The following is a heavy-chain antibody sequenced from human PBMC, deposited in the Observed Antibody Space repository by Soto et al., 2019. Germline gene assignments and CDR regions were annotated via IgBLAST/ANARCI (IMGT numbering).Heavy chain of an antibody. V-gene: IGHV1-69*01. Sequence: QVQLVQSGAEVKKPGSSVKVSCKASGGTFSSYAISWVRQAPGQGLEWMGGIIPIFGTANYAQKFQGRVTINADESTSTAYMELSSLRSEDTAVYYCASNYYDSSGYYYYYYGMDVWGQGTTVTVSS. D-gene: IGHD3-22*01. CDR2: IIPIFGTA. CDR3: ASNYYDSSGYYYYYYGMDV. CDR1: GGTFSSYA. J-gene: IGHJ6*02.